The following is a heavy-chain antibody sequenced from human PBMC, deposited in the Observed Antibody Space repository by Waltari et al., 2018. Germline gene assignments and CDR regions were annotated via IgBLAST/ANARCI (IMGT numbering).Heavy chain of an antibody. CDR2: IDPEDGET. Sequence: EVQLVQSGAEGTKPGATVKISCKASGYTFIDYFMHWVQQDTGKGLEWVGRIDPEDGETVYAEKFQGRVTITADTSTDTSYLELSSLRSDDTAVYYCAPLPGGSGQTFDYWGQGTLLTVSS. CDR3: APLPGGSGQTFDY. D-gene: IGHD3-10*01. J-gene: IGHJ4*02. CDR1: GYTFIDYF. V-gene: IGHV1-69-2*01.